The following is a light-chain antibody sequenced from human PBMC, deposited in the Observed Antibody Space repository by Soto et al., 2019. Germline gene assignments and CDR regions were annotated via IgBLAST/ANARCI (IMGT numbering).Light chain of an antibody. V-gene: IGLV2-8*01. CDR2: EVS. Sequence: QSALTQPRSVSGSPGQSVTISCTGTSSDVGGYNYVSWYQQHPGKAPQLMIYEVSRRPSGVPDRFSGSKSGNTASLTVSGLQAEDEADYYCSSYAVSNNLLFGGGTKLTVL. CDR1: SSDVGGYNY. CDR3: SSYAVSNNLL. J-gene: IGLJ2*01.